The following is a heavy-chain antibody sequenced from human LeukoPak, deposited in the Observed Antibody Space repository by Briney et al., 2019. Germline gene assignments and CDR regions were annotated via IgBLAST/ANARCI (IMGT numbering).Heavy chain of an antibody. Sequence: SETLSLTCTVSGGSIISSNHYWGWIRQPPGKGLEWIGSIYYSGITYYNPSLQSRVTKSVDTSKNQFSLRLTSVTAADTAVYYCARVDLSLRYFDYWGQGTLVTVSS. CDR3: ARVDLSLRYFDY. J-gene: IGHJ4*02. CDR2: IYYSGIT. V-gene: IGHV4-39*07. CDR1: GGSIISSNHY. D-gene: IGHD3-16*01.